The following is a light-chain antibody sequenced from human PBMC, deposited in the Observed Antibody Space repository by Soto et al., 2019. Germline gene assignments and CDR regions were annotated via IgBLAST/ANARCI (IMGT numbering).Light chain of an antibody. V-gene: IGKV3-15*01. CDR3: QQYNNWPIT. CDR2: GAS. J-gene: IGKJ5*01. CDR1: QNVLSN. Sequence: IVITQSPATLSVSQGERATLSCRASQNVLSNLAWYQQKPGQAPRLLIYGASTRATGLPARFSGSGSGTQFTLTISSLQSEDFAVYFCQQYNNWPITFGQGTRLEIK.